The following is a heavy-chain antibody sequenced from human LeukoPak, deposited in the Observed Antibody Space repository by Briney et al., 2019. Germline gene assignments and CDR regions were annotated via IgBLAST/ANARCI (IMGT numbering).Heavy chain of an antibody. V-gene: IGHV3-66*01. CDR1: GFTVSSNY. CDR3: ARELEGYCDY. Sequence: GGSLRLSRAASGFTVSSNYMSWVRQAPGKGLEWVSVIYSGGSTYYADSVKGRFTISRDNSKNTLYLQMNSLRAEDTAVYYCARELEGYCDYWGQGTLVTVSS. J-gene: IGHJ4*02. D-gene: IGHD5-24*01. CDR2: IYSGGST.